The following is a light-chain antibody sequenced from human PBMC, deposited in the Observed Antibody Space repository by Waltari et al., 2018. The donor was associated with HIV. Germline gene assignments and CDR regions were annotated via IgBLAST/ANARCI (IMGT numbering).Light chain of an antibody. CDR1: NVGALYD. CDR3: QSYDSSRGGAYV. J-gene: IGLJ1*01. V-gene: IGLV1-40*02. CDR2: GDD. Sequence: QSVLTQPPSVSGAPGQRFTLSCSNVGALYDVHWYQQLPAAAPKLLIYGDDNRPSGVPDRFSGSKSGTSAALAITGLQPEDEADYYCQSYDSSRGGAYVFGTGTKVTV.